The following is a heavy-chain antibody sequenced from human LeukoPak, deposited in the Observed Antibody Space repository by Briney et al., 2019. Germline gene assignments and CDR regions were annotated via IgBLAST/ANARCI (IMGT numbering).Heavy chain of an antibody. J-gene: IGHJ4*02. D-gene: IGHD6-13*01. V-gene: IGHV4-30-2*01. CDR1: GGSISSGGYY. CDR2: IYHSGST. Sequence: PSQTLSLTCTVSGGSISSGGYYWSWIRQPPGKGLEWIGYIYHSGSTYYNPSLKSRVTISVDRSKNQFSLKLSSVTAADTAVYYCARVQSYSSSWYYFDYWGQGTLVTVSS. CDR3: ARVQSYSSSWYYFDY.